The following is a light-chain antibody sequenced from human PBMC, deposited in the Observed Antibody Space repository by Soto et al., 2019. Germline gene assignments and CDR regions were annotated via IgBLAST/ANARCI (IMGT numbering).Light chain of an antibody. V-gene: IGLV1-40*01. CDR2: AIN. CDR1: ISNIGANYD. J-gene: IGLJ3*02. Sequence: QAVVTHPPALSGAPGKRVTIYCTGIISNIGANYDVHCYQQLPGTAPKLLIYAINNRPSWVPDRFSGSRSGTSASLAINGLQAEDEADYNCQSYDSSLSGWVFGGGTKLTVL. CDR3: QSYDSSLSGWV.